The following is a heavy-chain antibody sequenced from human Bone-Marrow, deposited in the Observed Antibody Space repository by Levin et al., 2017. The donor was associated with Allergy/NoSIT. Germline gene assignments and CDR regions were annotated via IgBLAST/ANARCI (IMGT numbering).Heavy chain of an antibody. CDR3: ARDRFQLHP. CDR1: GYTFNSYG. V-gene: IGHV7-4-1*02. Sequence: GGSLRLSCKASGYTFNSYGLSWVRQAPGQGLEWIGWINTYTGKPRYAQGFTERFVFSLDTSVNTTYLQINSLKAADTAVYYCARDRFQLHPWGQGTLLTVSS. J-gene: IGHJ5*02. D-gene: IGHD3-16*01. CDR2: INTYTGKP.